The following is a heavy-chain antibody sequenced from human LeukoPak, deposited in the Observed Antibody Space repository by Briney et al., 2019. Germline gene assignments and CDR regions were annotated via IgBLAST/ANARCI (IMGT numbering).Heavy chain of an antibody. D-gene: IGHD4-17*01. Sequence: GGSQRLSCAASGFTFSSYGMHWVRQAPGKGLEWVAFIRYDGSNKYYADSVEGRFTISRDNSKNTLYLQMNSLRAEDTAVYYCANSGGDYGEYYFDYWGQGTLVTVSS. J-gene: IGHJ4*02. CDR1: GFTFSSYG. CDR3: ANSGGDYGEYYFDY. V-gene: IGHV3-30*02. CDR2: IRYDGSNK.